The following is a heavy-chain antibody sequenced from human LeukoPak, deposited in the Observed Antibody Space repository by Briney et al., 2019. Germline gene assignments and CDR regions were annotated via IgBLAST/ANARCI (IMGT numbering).Heavy chain of an antibody. CDR2: IYPGDSVT. Sequence: GESLKISCKASGYSFSSFWIAWVRQMPGKGLEWMGIIYPGDSVTRYSPSFQGKVTISADKSITTAYLQWSSLKASDTAIYYCARHGYYDFWSGQNWFDPWGQGTLVTVSS. CDR3: ARHGYYDFWSGQNWFDP. V-gene: IGHV5-51*01. D-gene: IGHD3-3*01. J-gene: IGHJ5*02. CDR1: GYSFSSFW.